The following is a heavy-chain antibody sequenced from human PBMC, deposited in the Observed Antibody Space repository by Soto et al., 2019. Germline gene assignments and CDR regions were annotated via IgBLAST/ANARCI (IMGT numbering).Heavy chain of an antibody. V-gene: IGHV3-30-3*01. CDR3: ARNMRPFWVGSYSPSISPAY. CDR2: ISYDGSNK. J-gene: IGHJ4*02. Sequence: PGGSLRLSCAASGFTFSSYAMNWVRQAPGKGLEWVAIISYDGSNKYYADSVKGRFTISRDNSKNTLYLQMNSLTVEDTVVYYCARNMRPFWVGSYSPSISPAYWGQGTRVTVSS. D-gene: IGHD3-3*01. CDR1: GFTFSSYA.